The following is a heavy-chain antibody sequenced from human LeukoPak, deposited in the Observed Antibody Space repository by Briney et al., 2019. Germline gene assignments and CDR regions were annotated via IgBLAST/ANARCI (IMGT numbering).Heavy chain of an antibody. D-gene: IGHD4-11*01. CDR2: IYPGDSDT. Sequence: GASLQISCKGSGYIFTSYWIGWVRQLPGKGLEWMGIIYPGDSDTRYSPSFQGQVTISADKSISTAYLQWSSLKASDTAMYYCARSLYSSYYYYGMDVWGQGTTVTVSS. J-gene: IGHJ6*02. CDR1: GYIFTSYW. V-gene: IGHV5-51*01. CDR3: ARSLYSSYYYYGMDV.